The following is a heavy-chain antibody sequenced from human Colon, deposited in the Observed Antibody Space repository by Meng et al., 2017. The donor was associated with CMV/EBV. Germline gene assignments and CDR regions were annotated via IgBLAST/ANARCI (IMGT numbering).Heavy chain of an antibody. D-gene: IGHD1-26*01. V-gene: IGHV1-2*06. CDR2: LNPDNGGT. J-gene: IGHJ5*02. Sequence: ASGYTFTAYYIHGVRQAPGQGLEWVGRLNPDNGGTIYARKFQGRVTMTRDTSIRTAYMELSRLSSDDTAVYYCSRGRGASSWFDPWGHGTLVTVSS. CDR1: GYTFTAYY. CDR3: SRGRGASSWFDP.